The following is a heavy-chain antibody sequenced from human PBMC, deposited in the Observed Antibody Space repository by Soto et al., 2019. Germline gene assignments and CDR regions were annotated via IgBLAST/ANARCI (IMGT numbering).Heavy chain of an antibody. V-gene: IGHV1-3*01. CDR2: INAGNGNT. Sequence: ASVKVSFKASGYTFTSYAMHWVRQAPGQRLEWMGWINAGNGNTNYSQKFQGRVTITRDTSASTAYMELSSLRSEDTAVYYCARESRLYCSGGSCYSGVQVYYYYMDVWGKGTTVTVS. J-gene: IGHJ6*03. CDR3: ARESRLYCSGGSCYSGVQVYYYYMDV. CDR1: GYTFTSYA. D-gene: IGHD2-15*01.